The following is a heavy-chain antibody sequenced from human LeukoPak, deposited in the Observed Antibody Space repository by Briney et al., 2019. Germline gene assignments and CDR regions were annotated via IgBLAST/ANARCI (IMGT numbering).Heavy chain of an antibody. CDR1: GYTFTGHF. CDR3: AKSRTYTGYDAFDN. D-gene: IGHD5-12*01. Sequence: ASVKVSCKTSGYTFTGHFMHWMRQAPGQGLEWMGWINPNSGDTHYAQNLQGRVTLTSDTSISTAYMELSRLTSDDTAMYYCAKSRTYTGYDAFDNWGQGTLVTVSS. V-gene: IGHV1-2*02. CDR2: INPNSGDT. J-gene: IGHJ4*02.